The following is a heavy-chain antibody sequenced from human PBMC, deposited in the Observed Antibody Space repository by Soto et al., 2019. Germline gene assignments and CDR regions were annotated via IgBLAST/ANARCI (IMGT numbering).Heavy chain of an antibody. CDR1: GFTSSSFA. V-gene: IGHV3-23*01. CDR2: VSADGVSS. J-gene: IGHJ4*02. CDR3: AKTRQAPVGTHFFDL. Sequence: PGGSLRLSCEGSGFTSSSFAMGWVRQAPGKGLEWLSSVSADGVSSFSADSVRGRFRVSRDNSKNTLFLQMRFLRVEDTAVYYCAKTRQAPVGTHFFDLWGQGTQVTVSS.